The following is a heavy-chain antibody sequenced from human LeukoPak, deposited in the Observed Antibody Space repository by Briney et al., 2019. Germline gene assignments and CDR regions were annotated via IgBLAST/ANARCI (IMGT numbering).Heavy chain of an antibody. CDR2: INPNSGGT. D-gene: IGHD2-21*02. CDR3: ARRYCSGDCFTLFDY. CDR1: GYMFTGYY. V-gene: IGHV1-2*02. Sequence: ASVKVSCKASGYMFTGYYMHWVRQAPGQGLEWMGWINPNSGGTNYAQKFQGRVTMTRDTSISTAYMELSSLRSDDTAVYYCARRYCSGDCFTLFDYWGQGTLVTVSS. J-gene: IGHJ4*02.